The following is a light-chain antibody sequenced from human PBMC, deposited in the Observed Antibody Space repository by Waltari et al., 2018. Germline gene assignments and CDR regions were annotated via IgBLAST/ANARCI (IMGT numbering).Light chain of an antibody. CDR1: GSDIGTDRY. Sequence: QSALTQPASVSGSPGQSITISCTGTGSDIGTDRYVSWYQQHPGKVPTVVIFDVKNRPPGISNRFSGSKSSNTASLTISWLQPEDEAYYYCSSFTTNDTVLFGGGTKVTVL. CDR3: SSFTTNDTVL. CDR2: DVK. V-gene: IGLV2-14*03. J-gene: IGLJ2*01.